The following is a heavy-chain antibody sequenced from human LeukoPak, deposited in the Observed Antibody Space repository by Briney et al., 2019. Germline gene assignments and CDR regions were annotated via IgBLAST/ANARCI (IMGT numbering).Heavy chain of an antibody. D-gene: IGHD2-15*01. CDR1: GFTFSSYS. V-gene: IGHV3-21*01. Sequence: PGGSLRLSCAASGFTFSSYSMNWVRQAPGKGLEWVSSISSSSGYIYYADSVKGRFTISRDNSKNTLYLQMNSLTAEDTAVYYCARDYTYCSGSRCYDRFDYWGQGIRVTVSS. J-gene: IGHJ4*02. CDR3: ARDYTYCSGSRCYDRFDY. CDR2: ISSSSGYI.